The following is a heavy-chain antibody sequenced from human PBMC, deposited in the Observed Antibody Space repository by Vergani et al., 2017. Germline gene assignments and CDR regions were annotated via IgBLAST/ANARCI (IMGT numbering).Heavy chain of an antibody. CDR1: GYTFTSYD. CDR2: MNPNSGNT. J-gene: IGHJ6*02. CDR3: ASLESPSVWYFPNYYYYGMDV. Sequence: QVQLVQSGAEVKKPGASVKVSCKASGYTFTSYDINWVRQATGQGLEWMGWMNPNSGNTGYAQKFQGRVTMTRNTSISTAYMELSSLRSEDTAVYYCASLESPSVWYFPNYYYYGMDVWGQGTTVTVSS. V-gene: IGHV1-8*01. D-gene: IGHD2-15*01.